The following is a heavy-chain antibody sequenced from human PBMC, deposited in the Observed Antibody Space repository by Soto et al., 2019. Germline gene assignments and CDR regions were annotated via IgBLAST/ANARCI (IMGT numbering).Heavy chain of an antibody. CDR2: IYYSGST. Sequence: SETLSLTCTVSGGSISSGGYYWSWIRQHPGKGLEWIGYIYYSGSTYYNPSLKSRVTISVDTSKNQFSLKLSSVTAADTDVYYCARDFTGSASYYYGMDVWGQGTTVTVSS. V-gene: IGHV4-31*03. J-gene: IGHJ6*02. CDR1: GGSISSGGYY. D-gene: IGHD3-10*01. CDR3: ARDFTGSASYYYGMDV.